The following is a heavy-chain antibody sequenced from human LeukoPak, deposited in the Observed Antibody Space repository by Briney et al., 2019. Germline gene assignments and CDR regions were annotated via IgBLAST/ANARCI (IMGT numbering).Heavy chain of an antibody. CDR3: AIPSCSGGSCYSAEYFQH. J-gene: IGHJ1*01. V-gene: IGHV1-8*02. D-gene: IGHD2-15*01. Sequence: ASVKVSCKASGGTFSSYAISWVRQATGQGLEWMGWMNPNSGNTGYAQKFQGRVTMTRNTSISTAYMELSSLRSEDTAVYYCAIPSCSGGSCYSAEYFQHWGQGTLVTVSS. CDR2: MNPNSGNT. CDR1: GGTFSSYA.